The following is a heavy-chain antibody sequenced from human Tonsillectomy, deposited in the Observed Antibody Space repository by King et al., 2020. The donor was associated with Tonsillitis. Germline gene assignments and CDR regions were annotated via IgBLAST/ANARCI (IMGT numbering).Heavy chain of an antibody. D-gene: IGHD6-13*01. CDR3: ARETLVLITGSRSFPRIAAAGTEGYYYYGMDV. Sequence: QLVQSGAEVKKPGASVKVSCKASGYTFTSYGISWVRQAPGQGLEWMGWISAYNGNTNYAQKLQGRVTMTTDTSTSTAYMELRSLRCDDTAVYYCARETLVLITGSRSFPRIAAAGTEGYYYYGMDVWGQGTTVTVSS. J-gene: IGHJ6*02. V-gene: IGHV1-18*04. CDR2: ISAYNGNT. CDR1: GYTFTSYG.